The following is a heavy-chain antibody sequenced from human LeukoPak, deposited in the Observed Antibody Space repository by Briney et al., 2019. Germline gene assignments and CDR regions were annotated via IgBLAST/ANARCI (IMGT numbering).Heavy chain of an antibody. J-gene: IGHJ5*02. V-gene: IGHV5-51*01. CDR2: IYPGDSDA. CDR3: ARTYGGTSYSCFDP. CDR1: GYSFTDHW. Sequence: GESLKTSWKGSGYSFTDHWIGWVRQMPGKGLGWMGVIYPGDSDARYSPSFQGPVTISADKSISTAYLQWSSLKASDTAMYYCARTYGGTSYSCFDPWGQGTLVTVSS. D-gene: IGHD1-26*01.